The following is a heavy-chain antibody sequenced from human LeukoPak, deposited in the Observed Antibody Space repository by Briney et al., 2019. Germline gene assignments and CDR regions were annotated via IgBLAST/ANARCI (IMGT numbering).Heavy chain of an antibody. D-gene: IGHD2-15*01. CDR3: AKEVGYWGYAFDI. CDR2: ITGSGGTS. J-gene: IGHJ3*02. CDR1: GFAFNNYA. V-gene: IGHV3-23*01. Sequence: PGRSLRLSCAASGFAFNNYAMSWVRQAPGKGLEWVSAITGSGGTSYHADSVKGRFTISRDNSKNTLYLQMNSLRAEDTAVYYCAKEVGYWGYAFDIWGQGTIVTVSS.